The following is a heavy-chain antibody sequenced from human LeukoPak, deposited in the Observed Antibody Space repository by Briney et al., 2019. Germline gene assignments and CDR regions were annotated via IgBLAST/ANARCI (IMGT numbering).Heavy chain of an antibody. CDR1: GFTFSSYS. CDR3: ARDEAPDLEYYDFWSGYYSDY. V-gene: IGHV3-21*01. CDR2: ISSSSSYI. J-gene: IGHJ4*02. Sequence: GGSLRLSCAASGFTFSSYSMNWVRQAPGKGLEWVSSISSSSSYIYYADSVKGRFTISRDNAKNSLYLQMNSLRAEDTAVYYCARDEAPDLEYYDFWSGYYSDYWGQGTLVTVSS. D-gene: IGHD3-3*01.